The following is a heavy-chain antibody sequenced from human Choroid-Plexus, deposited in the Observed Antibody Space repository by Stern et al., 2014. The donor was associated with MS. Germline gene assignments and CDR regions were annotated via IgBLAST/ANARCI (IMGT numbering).Heavy chain of an antibody. V-gene: IGHV3-30*18. Sequence: VQLVESGGGVVQPGRPLRLSCVASGFTFGSCAMHWVRQAPGTGLERVAGVSYDGSNKDYADSVKGRVTISRDNSQNTLYMQMSSLRPEDTAVYYCAKDRQYLTYFFDHWGQGSLVTVSS. CDR2: VSYDGSNK. CDR1: GFTFGSCA. CDR3: AKDRQYLTYFFDH. D-gene: IGHD2/OR15-2a*01. J-gene: IGHJ5*02.